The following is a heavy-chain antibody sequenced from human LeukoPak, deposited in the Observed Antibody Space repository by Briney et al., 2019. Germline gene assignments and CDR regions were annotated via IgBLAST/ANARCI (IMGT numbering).Heavy chain of an antibody. J-gene: IGHJ4*02. Sequence: GGSLRLSCAASGFTFNTYWMHWVRQAPGKGLEWVAFISYNGGNIFYADSVKGRFTISRDNSKNTLYLQMNSLRVEDTAVYYCARDFGADYYGSGSLQVDYWGQGTLVTVSS. CDR1: GFTFNTYW. D-gene: IGHD3-10*01. V-gene: IGHV3-30-3*01. CDR2: ISYNGGNI. CDR3: ARDFGADYYGSGSLQVDY.